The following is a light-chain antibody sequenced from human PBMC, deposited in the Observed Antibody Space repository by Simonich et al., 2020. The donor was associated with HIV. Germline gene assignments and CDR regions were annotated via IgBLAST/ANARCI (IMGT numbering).Light chain of an antibody. Sequence: EIVLTQSAGTLSFSPGERATLSCRASQSVSRRYLAWYPQRPGLAPRILIYDASIRATGIPDRFRGSGSGTDFTLTIRRLEPEDFAVYYCQQYGRSPFTFGPGTTVDIK. V-gene: IGKV3D-20*01. J-gene: IGKJ3*01. CDR1: QSVSRRY. CDR3: QQYGRSPFT. CDR2: DAS.